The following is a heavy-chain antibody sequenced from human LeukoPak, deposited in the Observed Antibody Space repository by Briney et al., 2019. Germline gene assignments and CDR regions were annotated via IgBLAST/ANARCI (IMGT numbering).Heavy chain of an antibody. V-gene: IGHV3-23*01. J-gene: IGHJ4*02. Sequence: GGSLRLSCAASGFTFSSYAMSWVRQAPGKGLECVSAISGSGGSTYYADSVKGRFTISRDNSKNTLYLQMNSLRAEDTAVYYCAKVGSSSSRGFDYWGQGTLVTVSS. D-gene: IGHD6-6*01. CDR3: AKVGSSSSRGFDY. CDR1: GFTFSSYA. CDR2: ISGSGGST.